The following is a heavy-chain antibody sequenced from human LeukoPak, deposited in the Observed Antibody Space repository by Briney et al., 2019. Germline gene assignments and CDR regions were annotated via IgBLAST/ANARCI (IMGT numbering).Heavy chain of an antibody. D-gene: IGHD3-22*01. CDR3: ARGAAIRYYYDSSGYYPFDY. CDR1: GGSISSGDYY. Sequence: PSETLSLTCTVSGGSISSGDYYWSWIRQPPGKGLECIGYIYYSGSTYYNPSLKSRVTISVDTSKNQFSLKLSSVTAADTAVYYCARGAAIRYYYDSSGYYPFDYWGQGTLVTVSS. V-gene: IGHV4-30-4*08. CDR2: IYYSGST. J-gene: IGHJ4*02.